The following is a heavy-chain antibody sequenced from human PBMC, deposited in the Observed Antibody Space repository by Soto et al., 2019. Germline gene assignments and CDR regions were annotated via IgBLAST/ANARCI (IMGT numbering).Heavy chain of an antibody. V-gene: IGHV4-59*01. CDR3: ARSPPVDY. CDR2: ISYSGST. J-gene: IGHJ4*02. CDR1: GGSISTYY. Sequence: QVQLQESGPGLVKPSETLSLTCTVSGGSISTYYWSWIRQPPAKGLEWIGYISYSGSTNYSPSLRRRVTTPVDTSENQFSLRLTSVTAADTAVYYCARSPPVDYWGQGARVTVSS.